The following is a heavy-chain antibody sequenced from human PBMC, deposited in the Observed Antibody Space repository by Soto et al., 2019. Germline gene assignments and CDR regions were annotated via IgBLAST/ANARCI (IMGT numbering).Heavy chain of an antibody. V-gene: IGHV1-24*01. D-gene: IGHD1-26*01. Sequence: VKVSCKVSGYFLTALSIHWVRQAPGKGLEWMGGFDREDGETIYAQKFQGRVTMTEDTSTDSAYMELSGLTSEDTAIYYCAHGEGIVKSIVYFDSWGQGTLVTVSS. J-gene: IGHJ4*02. CDR3: AHGEGIVKSIVYFDS. CDR1: GYFLTALS. CDR2: FDREDGET.